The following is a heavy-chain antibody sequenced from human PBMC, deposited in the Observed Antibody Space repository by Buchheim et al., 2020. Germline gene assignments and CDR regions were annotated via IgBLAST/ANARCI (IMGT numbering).Heavy chain of an antibody. Sequence: EVQLVGSGGDLVQPGGSLRLSCAASGFTFSSYWMHWVRQAPGKGLVWVSRIKSDGRSTSYADSVKGRFTISRDNAKSSLYLQMNSLRAEDTAVYYCARVGTYPDYYYYGMDVWGQGTT. CDR2: IKSDGRST. CDR1: GFTFSSYW. CDR3: ARVGTYPDYYYYGMDV. D-gene: IGHD1-1*01. V-gene: IGHV3-74*01. J-gene: IGHJ6*02.